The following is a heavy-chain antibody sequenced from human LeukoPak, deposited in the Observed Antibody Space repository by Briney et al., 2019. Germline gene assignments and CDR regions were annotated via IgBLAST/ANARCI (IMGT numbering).Heavy chain of an antibody. CDR2: INHSEST. CDR1: GGSFSGYY. D-gene: IGHD3-22*01. Sequence: SETLSLTCAVYGGSFSGYYWSWIRQPPGKGLEWIGEINHSESTNYNPSLKSRATISVDTSKNQFSLKLSSVTAADTAVYYCARQPSGYYDKSGYYPYYFDYWGQGTLVTVSS. V-gene: IGHV4-34*01. CDR3: ARQPSGYYDKSGYYPYYFDY. J-gene: IGHJ4*02.